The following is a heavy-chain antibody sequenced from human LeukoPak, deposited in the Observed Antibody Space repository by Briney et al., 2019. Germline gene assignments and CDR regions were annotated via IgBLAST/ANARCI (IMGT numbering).Heavy chain of an antibody. CDR2: IHTSGST. CDR1: GGSISSGSYY. J-gene: IGHJ4*02. CDR3: ARVSGSYYAEIDN. D-gene: IGHD1-26*01. V-gene: IGHV4-61*02. Sequence: SQTLSLLCTVSGGSISSGSYYWGWIRQPAGKGLEWIGRIHTSGSTNYNPSLKSRVTISVATSKNQFSLKLSSVTAADTAVYYCARVSGSYYAEIDNWGQGTLVTVSS.